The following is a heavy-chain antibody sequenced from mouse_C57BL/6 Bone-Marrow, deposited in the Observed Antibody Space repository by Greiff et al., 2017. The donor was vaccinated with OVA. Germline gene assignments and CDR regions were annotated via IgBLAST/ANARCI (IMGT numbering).Heavy chain of an antibody. V-gene: IGHV1-26*01. CDR3: AVTVVGDY. CDR1: GYTFTDYY. J-gene: IGHJ2*01. CDR2: INPNNGGT. D-gene: IGHD1-1*01. Sequence: VQLQQSGPELVKPGASVKISCKASGYTFTDYYMNWVKQSHGKSLEWIGDINPNNGGTSYNQKFKGKATLTVDKSSSTAYMELRSLTSEDSAVYYCAVTVVGDYWGQGTTLTVSS.